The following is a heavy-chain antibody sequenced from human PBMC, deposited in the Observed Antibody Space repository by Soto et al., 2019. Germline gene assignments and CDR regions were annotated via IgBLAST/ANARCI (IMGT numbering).Heavy chain of an antibody. CDR1: GYTFTGYY. Sequence: ASVKVSCKASGYTFTGYYMHWVRQAPGQGLEWMGWINPNSGGTNYAQKFQGWVTMTRDTSISTAYMELSRLRSDDTAVYYCAATYYYDSSGYKQLDGAFDIWGQGTMVTVS. D-gene: IGHD3-22*01. J-gene: IGHJ3*02. V-gene: IGHV1-2*04. CDR2: INPNSGGT. CDR3: AATYYYDSSGYKQLDGAFDI.